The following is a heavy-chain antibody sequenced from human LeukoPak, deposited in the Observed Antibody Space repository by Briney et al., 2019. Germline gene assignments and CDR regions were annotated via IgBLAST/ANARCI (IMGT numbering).Heavy chain of an antibody. D-gene: IGHD5-18*01. CDR3: ARHVSGSAMMHYFDY. V-gene: IGHV4-39*01. J-gene: IGHJ4*02. CDR1: GASIRSGRNY. Sequence: SETLSLTCNVSGASIRSGRNYWGWIRQSPGKGLEWIGSIYYSGSSSYNPSLQSRVSISVDTSKNHISLKVFSLTAADTALYYCARHVSGSAMMHYFDYWGQGTLVTVSS. CDR2: IYYSGSS.